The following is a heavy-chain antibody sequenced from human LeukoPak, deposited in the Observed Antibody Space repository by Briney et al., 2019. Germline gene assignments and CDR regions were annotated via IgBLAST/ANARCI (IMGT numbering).Heavy chain of an antibody. CDR2: ISGSGGST. V-gene: IGHV3-23*01. CDR3: AKGMQYYYYMDV. CDR1: GFTFSSYV. Sequence: TEGSLRLSCAASGFTFSSYVMSWVRQAPGKGLEWVSAISGSGGSTYYADSVKGRFTISRDNSKNTLYLQMNSLRAEDTAVYYCAKGMQYYYYMDVWGKGTTVTVSS. D-gene: IGHD3-10*01. J-gene: IGHJ6*03.